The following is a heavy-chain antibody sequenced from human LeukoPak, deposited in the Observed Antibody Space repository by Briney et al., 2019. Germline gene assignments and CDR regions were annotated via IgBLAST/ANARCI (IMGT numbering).Heavy chain of an antibody. Sequence: GGSLRLSCVASGFTFSSYAMNWVRQAPGEGLEWVSGISGSGVSTYYADSVKGLFTISRDNSKNTLYLQMNSLRAEDTAVYYCAKRGDGYNTYYFDYWGQGALVTVSS. CDR2: ISGSGVST. V-gene: IGHV3-23*01. CDR1: GFTFSSYA. J-gene: IGHJ4*02. CDR3: AKRGDGYNTYYFDY. D-gene: IGHD5-24*01.